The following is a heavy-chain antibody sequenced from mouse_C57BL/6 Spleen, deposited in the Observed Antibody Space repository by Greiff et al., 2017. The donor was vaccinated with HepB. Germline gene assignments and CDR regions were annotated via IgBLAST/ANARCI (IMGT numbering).Heavy chain of an antibody. CDR2: IWSGGST. D-gene: IGHD2-5*01. CDR3: ARNSNYTVGYYAMDY. J-gene: IGHJ4*01. V-gene: IGHV2-2*01. CDR1: GFSLTSYG. Sequence: VKLMESGPGLVQPSQSLSITCTVSGFSLTSYGVHWVRQSPGKGLEWLGVIWSGGSTDYNAAFISRLSISKDNSKSQVFFKMNSLQADDTAIYYCARNSNYTVGYYAMDYWGQGTSVTVSS.